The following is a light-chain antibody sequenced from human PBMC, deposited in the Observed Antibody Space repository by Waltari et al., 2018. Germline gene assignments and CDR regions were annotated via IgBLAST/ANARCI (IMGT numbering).Light chain of an antibody. CDR1: ISDVGAYNY. CDR2: AVT. CDR3: SSYTTSGTLI. J-gene: IGLJ2*01. V-gene: IGLV2-14*03. Sequence: QSALTQPASVSGSPGQSITISCTGTISDVGAYNYVSWYQQHPGKPPQLIIYAVTKRPSGVSNLFSGSKSGTTASLTISGLQAEDEADFYCSSYTTSGTLIFGGGTKLTVL.